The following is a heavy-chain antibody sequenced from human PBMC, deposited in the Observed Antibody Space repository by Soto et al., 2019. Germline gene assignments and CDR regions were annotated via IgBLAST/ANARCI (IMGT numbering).Heavy chain of an antibody. V-gene: IGHV3-23*01. Sequence: GGSLRLSCAASGFTFNSYAMSWVRQAPGKGLEWVSTISGSGGSTYNADSVKGRFTISRDNSKNTLYLQMSSLRAEDTAVYYCAKGGPSYYDFWSGYHTDYWGQGTLVTVSS. CDR2: ISGSGGST. CDR3: AKGGPSYYDFWSGYHTDY. CDR1: GFTFNSYA. J-gene: IGHJ4*02. D-gene: IGHD3-3*01.